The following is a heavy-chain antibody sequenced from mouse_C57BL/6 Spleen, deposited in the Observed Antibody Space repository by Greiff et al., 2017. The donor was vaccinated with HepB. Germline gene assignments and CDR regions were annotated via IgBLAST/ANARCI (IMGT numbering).Heavy chain of an antibody. V-gene: IGHV2-2*01. J-gene: IGHJ4*01. Sequence: VQLQQSGPGLVQPSQSLSITCTVSGFSLTSYGVHWVRQSPGKGLEWLGVIWSGGSTDYNAAFISRLSISKDNSKSQVFFKMNSLQADETAIYYCASWDGGYAMDYWGQGTSVTVSS. CDR1: GFSLTSYG. D-gene: IGHD4-1*01. CDR3: ASWDGGYAMDY. CDR2: IWSGGST.